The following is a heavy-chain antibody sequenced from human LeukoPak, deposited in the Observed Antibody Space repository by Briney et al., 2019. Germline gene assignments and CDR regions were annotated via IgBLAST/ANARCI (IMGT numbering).Heavy chain of an antibody. D-gene: IGHD5-24*01. J-gene: IGHJ1*01. Sequence: SETLSLTCSVSGASVSTSKVYWGWIRQPPGKGLEWIGTVYYGASTYYKPSLKSRVSISFDTTKNHFSLTLASVTAADTAVYYCARLAGLGGWLQFTHWGQGILVTVSS. CDR3: ARLAGLGGWLQFTH. V-gene: IGHV4-39*02. CDR2: VYYGAST. CDR1: GASVSTSKVY.